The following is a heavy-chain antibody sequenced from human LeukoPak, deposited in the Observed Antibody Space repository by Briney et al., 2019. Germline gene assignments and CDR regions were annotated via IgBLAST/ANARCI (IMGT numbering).Heavy chain of an antibody. Sequence: PGGSLRLSCAASGFTVSSNYMSWVRQAPGKGLEWVSVIYSGGSTYYADSVKGRFTISRDNSKNTLYLQMNSLRAEDTAVYYCANLAADDPIDYWGQGTLVTVSS. V-gene: IGHV3-53*01. CDR3: ANLAADDPIDY. J-gene: IGHJ4*02. CDR1: GFTVSSNY. CDR2: IYSGGST. D-gene: IGHD6-13*01.